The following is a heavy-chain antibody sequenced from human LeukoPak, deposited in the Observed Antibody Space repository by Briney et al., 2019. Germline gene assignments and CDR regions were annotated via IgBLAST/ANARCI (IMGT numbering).Heavy chain of an antibody. CDR3: ARGRRGFGY. Sequence: PSETLSLTCAVDGGSFGGYYWSWIRQPPGKGLEWIGEINHSGSTNYNPSLKSRVTISVDTSKNQFSLKLSSVTAADTAVYYCARGRRGFGYWGQGTLVTVSS. D-gene: IGHD3-10*01. V-gene: IGHV4-34*01. J-gene: IGHJ4*02. CDR2: INHSGST. CDR1: GGSFGGYY.